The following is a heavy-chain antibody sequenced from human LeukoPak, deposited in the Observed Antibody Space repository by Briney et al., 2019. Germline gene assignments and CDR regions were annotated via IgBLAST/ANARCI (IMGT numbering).Heavy chain of an antibody. V-gene: IGHV4-4*07. CDR3: ARDDILRYYYYGMDV. D-gene: IGHD5-12*01. Sequence: SETLSLTYAVYGGSFSGYYWSWIRQPAGKGLEWIGRIYTSGSTNYNPSLKSRVTMSVDTSKNQFSLKLSSVTAADTAVYYCARDDILRYYYYGMDVWGQGTTVTVSS. J-gene: IGHJ6*02. CDR2: IYTSGST. CDR1: GGSFSGYY.